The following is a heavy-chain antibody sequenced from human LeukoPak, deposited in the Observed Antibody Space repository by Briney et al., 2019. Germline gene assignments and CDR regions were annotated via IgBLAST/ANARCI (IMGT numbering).Heavy chain of an antibody. V-gene: IGHV4-4*07. CDR3: ARDWEAAGIPYFDY. CDR2: IYTSGST. D-gene: IGHD6-13*01. Sequence: SETLSLTCTVSGGSISSYYWSWIRQPAGKGLEWIGRIYTSGSTNYNPSLKSRVTMSVDTSKNQFSLKLSSVTAADTAVYYCARDWEAAGIPYFDYWGQGTLVTASS. J-gene: IGHJ4*02. CDR1: GGSISSYY.